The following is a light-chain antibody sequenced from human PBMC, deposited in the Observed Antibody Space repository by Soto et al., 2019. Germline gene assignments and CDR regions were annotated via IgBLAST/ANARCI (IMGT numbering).Light chain of an antibody. CDR2: DAS. J-gene: IGKJ5*01. CDR3: QQRSNWPPIT. Sequence: ETVLTQSPGTLSLSPGERATLSCRASRSFASSYLAWYQQRPGQAPRLLIYDASNRATGIPARFSGSGSGTDFTLTISSLEPEDFAVYYCQQRSNWPPITFGQGTRLEIK. V-gene: IGKV3-11*01. CDR1: RSFASSY.